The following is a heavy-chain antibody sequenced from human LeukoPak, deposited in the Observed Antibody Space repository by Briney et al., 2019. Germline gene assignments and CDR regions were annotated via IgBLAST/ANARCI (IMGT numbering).Heavy chain of an antibody. Sequence: SETLSLTCAVSGGSISSGGYSWSWIRQPPGKGLEWIGYIYHSGSTYYNPSLKSRVTISVDRSKNQFSLKLSSVTAADTAVYYCARGRAYYYDSSGYYYLTKFDYWGQGTLVTVSS. CDR3: ARGRAYYYDSSGYYYLTKFDY. J-gene: IGHJ4*02. CDR2: IYHSGST. CDR1: GGSISSGGYS. V-gene: IGHV4-30-2*01. D-gene: IGHD3-22*01.